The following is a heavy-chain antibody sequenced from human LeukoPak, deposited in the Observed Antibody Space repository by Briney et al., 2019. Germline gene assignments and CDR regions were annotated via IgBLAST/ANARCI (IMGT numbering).Heavy chain of an antibody. V-gene: IGHV4-34*01. CDR3: ARGDYDFWSGPYWFDP. CDR2: INHSGST. CDR1: GGSFSGYY. J-gene: IGHJ5*02. D-gene: IGHD3-3*01. Sequence: PSETLSLTCAVYGGSFSGYYWSWIRQPPGKGLEWIGEINHSGSTNYNPSLKSRVTISVDTSKSQFSLKLSSVTAADPAVYYCARGDYDFWSGPYWFDPWGQGTLVTVSS.